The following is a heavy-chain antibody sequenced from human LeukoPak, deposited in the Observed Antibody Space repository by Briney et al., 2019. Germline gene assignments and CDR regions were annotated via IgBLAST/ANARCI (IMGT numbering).Heavy chain of an antibody. CDR2: IYYSEST. V-gene: IGHV4-59*12. Sequence: PSETLSLTCTVSGGSITSYYWSWIRQPPGKGLEWIGYIYYSESTNYNPSLKSRVTMSVDTSKNQFSLKLSSVTAADTAVYYCAREGYCSGGSCSNWFDSWGQGTLVTVSS. CDR1: GGSITSYY. CDR3: AREGYCSGGSCSNWFDS. D-gene: IGHD2-15*01. J-gene: IGHJ5*01.